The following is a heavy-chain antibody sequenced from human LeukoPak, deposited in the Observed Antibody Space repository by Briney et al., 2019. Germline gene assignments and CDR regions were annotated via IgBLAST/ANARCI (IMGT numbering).Heavy chain of an antibody. J-gene: IGHJ4*02. CDR1: GGSISNYY. CDR3: ASLARRVYVEYYFDY. V-gene: IGHV4-4*07. CDR2: VYAGGNT. Sequence: SETLSLTCTVSGGSISNYYWSWIRQPAGKGLEWIARVYAGGNTDHNPSLKSRVTMSVDSSKNQFSLRLNSVTAADTAVYYCASLARRVYVEYYFDYWGQGTLVTVSS. D-gene: IGHD2-8*01.